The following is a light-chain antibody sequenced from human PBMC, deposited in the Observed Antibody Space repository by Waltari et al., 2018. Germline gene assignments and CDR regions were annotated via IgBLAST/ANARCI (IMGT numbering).Light chain of an antibody. CDR2: AAS. CDR3: QQSYSTPPIFT. J-gene: IGKJ3*01. Sequence: DIQMTQAPSSLSASVGDRVTITCRASQSSRSYLNWYQQKPGKAPKLLIYAASSLQSGVPSRFSGSGSGTDFTLTISSLQPEDFATYYCQQSYSTPPIFTFGPGTKVDIK. CDR1: QSSRSY. V-gene: IGKV1-39*01.